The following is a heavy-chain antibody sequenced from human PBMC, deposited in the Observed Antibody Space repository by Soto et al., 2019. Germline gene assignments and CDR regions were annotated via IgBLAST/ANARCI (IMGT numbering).Heavy chain of an antibody. CDR3: ARVGGSYYDFWSGYYSDYYYYGMDV. CDR2: ISAYNGNT. CDR1: GYTFTSYG. D-gene: IGHD3-3*01. Sequence: GASVKVSCKASGYTFTSYGISWVRQAPGQGLEWMGWISAYNGNTNYAQKLQGRVTMTTDTSTSTAYMELRSLRSDDTAVYYCARVGGSYYDFWSGYYSDYYYYGMDVWGQGTTVTVSS. J-gene: IGHJ6*02. V-gene: IGHV1-18*01.